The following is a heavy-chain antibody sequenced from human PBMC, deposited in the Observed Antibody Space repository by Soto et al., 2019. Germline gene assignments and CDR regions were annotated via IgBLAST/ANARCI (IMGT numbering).Heavy chain of an antibody. V-gene: IGHV1-24*01. CDR2: FDPEDGET. CDR1: GYTLTELS. Sequence: ASVKVSCKVSGYTLTELSMHWVRQAPGKGLEWMGGFDPEDGETIYAQKFQGRVTMTEDTSTDTAYMELSSLRSEDTAVYYCATDHDYYDSSGYHLYAFDIWGQGTMVTGSS. D-gene: IGHD3-22*01. J-gene: IGHJ3*02. CDR3: ATDHDYYDSSGYHLYAFDI.